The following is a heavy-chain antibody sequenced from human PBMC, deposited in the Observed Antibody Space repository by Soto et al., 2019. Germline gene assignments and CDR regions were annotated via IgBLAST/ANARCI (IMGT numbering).Heavy chain of an antibody. CDR1: GYTFTSYY. J-gene: IGHJ6*02. V-gene: IGHV1-46*01. CDR2: INPSGGST. CDR3: AREVSITIFGVAPDYYGMDV. D-gene: IGHD3-3*01. Sequence: GASVKVSCKASGYTFTSYYMHWVRQAPGQGLEWMGIINPSGGSTSYAQKFQGRVTMTGDTSTSTVYMELSSLRSEDTAVYYCAREVSITIFGVAPDYYGMDVWGQGTTVTVSS.